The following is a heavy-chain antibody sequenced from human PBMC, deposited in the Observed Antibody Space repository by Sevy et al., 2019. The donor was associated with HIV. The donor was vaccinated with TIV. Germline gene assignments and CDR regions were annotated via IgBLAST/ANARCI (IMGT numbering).Heavy chain of an antibody. CDR3: AREGIGSCYGAFDI. J-gene: IGHJ3*02. D-gene: IGHD2-15*01. CDR2: ISAYNGNT. CDR1: GYTFTSYG. V-gene: IGHV1-18*01. Sequence: ASVKVSCKASGYTFTSYGISWVRQAPGQGLEWMGWISAYNGNTNYEQKLQGRVTMTTDTSTSTAYMELRSLRSDDTAVYYCAREGIGSCYGAFDIWGQGTMVTVSS.